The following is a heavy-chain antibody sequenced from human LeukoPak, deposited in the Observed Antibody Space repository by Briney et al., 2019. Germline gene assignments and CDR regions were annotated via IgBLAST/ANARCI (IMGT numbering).Heavy chain of an antibody. CDR3: ARNPPRIAAAGAGDY. D-gene: IGHD6-13*01. J-gene: IGHJ4*02. CDR2: INPNSGGT. CDR1: GYXFXXYY. Sequence: ASVKVSCKASGYXFXXYYMHWVRQAPXXXXXXMGXINPNSGGTNYAQKFQGRVTMTRDTSISTAYMELSRLRSDDTAVYYCARNPPRIAAAGAGDYWGQGTLVTVSS. V-gene: IGHV1-2*02.